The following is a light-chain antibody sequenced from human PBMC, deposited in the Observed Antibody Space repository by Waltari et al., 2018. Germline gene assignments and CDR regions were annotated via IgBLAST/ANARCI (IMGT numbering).Light chain of an antibody. V-gene: IGKV2-28*01. Sequence: DIVMTQSPLSLPVTPGEPASTSCRSIQSLLHSNGYNYLDWYLQKPGQSPQLLIYLGSNRASGVPDRFSGSGSGTDFTLKISRVEAEDVGVYYCMQALQTPITFGGGTKVEIK. J-gene: IGKJ4*01. CDR2: LGS. CDR3: MQALQTPIT. CDR1: QSLLHSNGYNY.